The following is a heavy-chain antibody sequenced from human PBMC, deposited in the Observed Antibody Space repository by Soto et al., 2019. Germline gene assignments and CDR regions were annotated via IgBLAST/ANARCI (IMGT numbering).Heavy chain of an antibody. J-gene: IGHJ6*02. CDR2: IIPIFGTA. Sequence: SVKVSCKASGGTFSSYAISWVRQAPGQGLEWMGGIIPIFGTANYAQKFQGRVTITADESTSTAYMELSSLRSEDTAVYYCARGDFWSVSSYYYYGMDVWGQGTTVTVSS. V-gene: IGHV1-69*13. CDR3: ARGDFWSVSSYYYYGMDV. CDR1: GGTFSSYA. D-gene: IGHD3-3*01.